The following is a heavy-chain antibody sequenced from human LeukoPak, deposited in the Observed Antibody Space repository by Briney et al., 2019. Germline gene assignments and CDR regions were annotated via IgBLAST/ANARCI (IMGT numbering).Heavy chain of an antibody. D-gene: IGHD2-15*01. J-gene: IGHJ5*02. V-gene: IGHV3-21*01. CDR3: ARVTMVAAASYNWFVP. CDR2: ISSSSSYI. Sequence: GGSLRLSCAASGFTFSSYSMNWVRQAPGKGLEWVSSISSSSSYIYYADSVRGRFTISRDNSKNTLYLQMNSLRAEDTAVYYCARVTMVAAASYNWFVPWGQGTLVTVSS. CDR1: GFTFSSYS.